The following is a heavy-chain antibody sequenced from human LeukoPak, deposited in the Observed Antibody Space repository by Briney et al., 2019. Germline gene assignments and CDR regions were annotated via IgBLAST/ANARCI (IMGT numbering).Heavy chain of an antibody. CDR3: ARQSCLYSSGCFLDD. J-gene: IGHJ4*02. CDR2: ISGSGGST. CDR1: GFTFSSYA. D-gene: IGHD3-22*01. Sequence: PGGSLRLSCAASGFTFSSYAMSWVRQAPGKGLEWVSAISGSGGSTYYADSVKGRFTISRDNSKNTLYLQMNSLRAEDTAVYYCARQSCLYSSGCFLDDWGQGTLVTVSS. V-gene: IGHV3-23*01.